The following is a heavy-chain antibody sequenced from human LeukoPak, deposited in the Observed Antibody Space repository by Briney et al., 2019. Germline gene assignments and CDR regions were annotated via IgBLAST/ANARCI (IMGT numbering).Heavy chain of an antibody. J-gene: IGHJ4*02. CDR3: AKKGYYDGSGYYMYYFDH. Sequence: PGGSLRLSCAASGFTVSRNYMSWVRQAPGKGLEWVSVIYSGGSTYYADSVKGRFTISRDNSKNTLWLLMNSLRAEDTAVYYCAKKGYYDGSGYYMYYFDHWAREPWSPSPQ. V-gene: IGHV3-66*01. CDR1: GFTVSRNY. D-gene: IGHD3-22*01. CDR2: IYSGGST.